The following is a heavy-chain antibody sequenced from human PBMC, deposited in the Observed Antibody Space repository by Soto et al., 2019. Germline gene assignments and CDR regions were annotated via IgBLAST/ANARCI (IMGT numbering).Heavy chain of an antibody. J-gene: IGHJ4*02. CDR3: TRYSYGASEY. CDR2: IKSKTDGGTT. CDR1: GFTVSNAW. Sequence: EVQLVESGGGLVKPGGSLRLSCAASGFTVSNAWMSWVRQAPGKGLEWVGRIKSKTDGGTTEDDAPGKGRFTISRDDSKNTLYLQMNSLTTEDTAVYYCTRYSYGASEYWGQGTLVTVSS. D-gene: IGHD5-18*01. V-gene: IGHV3-15*01.